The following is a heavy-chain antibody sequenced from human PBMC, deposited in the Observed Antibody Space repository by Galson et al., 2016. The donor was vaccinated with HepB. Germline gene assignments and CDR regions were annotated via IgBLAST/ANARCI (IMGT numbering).Heavy chain of an antibody. CDR2: IRGDGIVS. V-gene: IGHV3-7*01. Sequence: SLSLSCAASGFTFNAHWMNWVRQAPGKGLDPVANIRGDGIVSYYGESVRGRFTISRDNAKNSLYLQMNGLRGDETAVYYCAREMTGSYFDWGQGTLVTVSS. CDR1: GFTFNAHW. D-gene: IGHD3-10*01. J-gene: IGHJ4*02. CDR3: AREMTGSYFD.